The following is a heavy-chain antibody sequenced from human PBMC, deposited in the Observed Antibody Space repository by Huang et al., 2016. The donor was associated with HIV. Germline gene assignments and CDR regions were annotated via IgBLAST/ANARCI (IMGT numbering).Heavy chain of an antibody. V-gene: IGHV4-39*01. CDR2: IYYSERT. CDR3: ARHDIYCSDGSCSGFDY. D-gene: IGHD2-15*01. J-gene: IGHJ4*02. CDR1: GGSIRSSSYY. Sequence: QLQLQESGPGLVKPSETPSLTCTVSGGSIRSSSYYWGWIRQPPGKGLGLLGSIYYSERTDYHPSPESRVTISVDTAKNQFSLGVSAVTASDTAVYYCARHDIYCSDGSCSGFDYWGQGSLVTVSS.